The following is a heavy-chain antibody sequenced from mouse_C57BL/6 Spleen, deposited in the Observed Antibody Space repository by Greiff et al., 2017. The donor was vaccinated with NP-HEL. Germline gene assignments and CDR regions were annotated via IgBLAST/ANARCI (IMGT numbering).Heavy chain of an antibody. Sequence: EVQRVESGGGLVKPGGSLKLSCAASGFTFSSYTMSWVRQTPEKRLEWVATISGGGGNTYYPDSVKGRFTLSRDNAKNTLYLQMSRLRSEDTALYYGERHDGYYRGYYFDYWGQGTTLTVSS. V-gene: IGHV5-9*01. CDR3: ERHDGYYRGYYFDY. CDR2: ISGGGGNT. CDR1: GFTFSSYT. D-gene: IGHD2-3*01. J-gene: IGHJ2*01.